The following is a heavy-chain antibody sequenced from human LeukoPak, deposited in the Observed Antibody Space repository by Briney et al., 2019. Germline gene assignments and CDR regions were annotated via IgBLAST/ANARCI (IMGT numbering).Heavy chain of an antibody. CDR3: ARVLDYGDYSLFDY. V-gene: IGHV3-66*01. D-gene: IGHD4-17*01. CDR1: GFTVSSNY. J-gene: IGHJ4*02. Sequence: GGSLRLSCAASGFTVSSNYMSWVRQAPGRGLEWVSVIYSGDSTYDADSVKGRFTISRDKSKNTLYLQMNSLRADDTAVYYCARVLDYGDYSLFDYWGQGTLVTASS. CDR2: IYSGDST.